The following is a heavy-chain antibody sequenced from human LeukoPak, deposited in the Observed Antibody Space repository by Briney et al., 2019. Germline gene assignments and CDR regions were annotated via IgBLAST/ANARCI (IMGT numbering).Heavy chain of an antibody. CDR2: INHSGST. CDR3: ARAWERYKLDY. Sequence: SETLSLTCAVYGGSFSGYYWSWIRQPPGKGLEWIGEINHSGSTNYNPSLKSRVTISVDTSKNQFSLKLSSVTAADTAVYYCARAWERYKLDYWGQGTLVTVSS. V-gene: IGHV4-34*01. J-gene: IGHJ4*02. CDR1: GGSFSGYY. D-gene: IGHD3-16*01.